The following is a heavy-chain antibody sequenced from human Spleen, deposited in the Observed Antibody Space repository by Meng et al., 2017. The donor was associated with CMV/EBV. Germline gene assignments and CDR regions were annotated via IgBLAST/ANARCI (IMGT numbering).Heavy chain of an antibody. J-gene: IGHJ5*02. D-gene: IGHD2-2*01. Sequence: SETLSLTCTVSGGSITSSNYYWGWIRQPPGKGLEWIANIFYTGSTYYNPSLKSRVTISVDTSKNQFSLKLNSVTATDTAVYYCARSRAPADPVWFDPWGQGILVTVSS. CDR2: IFYTGST. V-gene: IGHV4-39*01. CDR1: GGSITSSNYY. CDR3: ARSRAPADPVWFDP.